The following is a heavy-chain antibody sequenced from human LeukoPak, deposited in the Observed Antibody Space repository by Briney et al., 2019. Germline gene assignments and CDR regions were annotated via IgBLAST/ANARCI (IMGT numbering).Heavy chain of an antibody. V-gene: IGHV3-21*01. CDR3: ARGVGATGNC. CDR1: GFTFSTHT. CDR2: ISSGSGYI. J-gene: IGHJ4*02. Sequence: GGSLRLSCAASGFTFSTHTMNWVRLAPGKGLEWVSSISSGSGYIYYADSVKGRFTISRDNAKNSLYLQMSSLRVEDTAVYYCARGVGATGNCWGQGTLVTISS. D-gene: IGHD1-26*01.